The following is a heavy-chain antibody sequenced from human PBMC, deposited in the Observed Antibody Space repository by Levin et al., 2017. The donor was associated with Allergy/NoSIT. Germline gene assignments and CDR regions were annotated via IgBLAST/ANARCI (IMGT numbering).Heavy chain of an antibody. V-gene: IGHV3-30*04. CDR1: GFTFNSFP. CDR2: ISKDGSNE. D-gene: IGHD6-13*01. Sequence: GESLKISCSASGFTFNSFPMHWVRQSPGKGLEWVAVISKDGSNENYADSVKGRFTISRDNSKNTLYLQMTSVRPEDTAVYYCARARHSSRGGWFDPWGQGTLVTVSS. CDR3: ARARHSSRGGWFDP. J-gene: IGHJ5*02.